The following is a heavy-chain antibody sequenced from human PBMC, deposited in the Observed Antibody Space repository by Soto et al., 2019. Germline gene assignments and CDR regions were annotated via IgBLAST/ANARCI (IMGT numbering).Heavy chain of an antibody. J-gene: IGHJ5*02. V-gene: IGHV4-30-2*01. CDR1: GGSISSGGYS. CDR2: IYHSGST. Sequence: QLQLQESGSGLVKPSQTLSLTCTVSGGSISSGGYSWSWIRQPPGKGLEWIGYIYHSGSTYYNPSLKSRVTISVDSSQTQFSLNLSSVTAADTAVYYCARGVLTVATAPWFDPWGQGTLVTVSS. D-gene: IGHD4-17*01. CDR3: ARGVLTVATAPWFDP.